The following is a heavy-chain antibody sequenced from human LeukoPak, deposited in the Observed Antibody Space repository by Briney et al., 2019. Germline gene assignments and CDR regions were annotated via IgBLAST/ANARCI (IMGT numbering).Heavy chain of an antibody. Sequence: GGSLRLSCAASGFTFSSYAMSWVRQAPGEGLECVSAISGSGGSTYYADSVKGGFTISRDNSKNTLYLQMNSLRAEDTAVYYCARDSTMIEVDPGAFDIWGQGTMVTVSS. J-gene: IGHJ3*02. CDR1: GFTFSSYA. D-gene: IGHD3-22*01. CDR3: ARDSTMIEVDPGAFDI. V-gene: IGHV3-23*01. CDR2: ISGSGGST.